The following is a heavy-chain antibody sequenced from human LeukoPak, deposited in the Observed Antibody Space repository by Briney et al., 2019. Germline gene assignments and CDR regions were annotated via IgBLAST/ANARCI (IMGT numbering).Heavy chain of an antibody. CDR2: IYYSGST. V-gene: IGHV4-39*01. CDR1: GGSISSSSYY. D-gene: IGHD3-22*01. J-gene: IGHJ4*02. Sequence: SETLSLTCTVSGGSISSSSYYWGWIRQPPGKGLEWIGSIYYSGSTYYNPSLKSRVTISVDTSKNQFSLKLSSVTAADTAVYYCARLNYDSSGYYRYYFDYWGQGTLVTVSS. CDR3: ARLNYDSSGYYRYYFDY.